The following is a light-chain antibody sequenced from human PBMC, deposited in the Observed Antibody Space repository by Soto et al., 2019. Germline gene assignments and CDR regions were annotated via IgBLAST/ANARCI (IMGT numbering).Light chain of an antibody. CDR3: QQYNNWPQT. V-gene: IGKV3-20*01. J-gene: IGKJ1*01. CDR1: QSVSISY. CDR2: AAS. Sequence: EIVLTQSPGTLSLSPGERATLSCRASQSVSISYLAWYQQTPGQAPRLLIAAASSRATGIPDRFSGGGSGTDFTLSINNLEPEDFALYYCQQYNNWPQTFGRGTQVDI.